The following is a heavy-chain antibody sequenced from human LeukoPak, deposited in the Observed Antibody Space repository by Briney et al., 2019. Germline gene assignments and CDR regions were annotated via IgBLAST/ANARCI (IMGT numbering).Heavy chain of an antibody. V-gene: IGHV4-59*01. CDR3: AREDSTEGYRPLDY. J-gene: IGHJ4*02. D-gene: IGHD5-12*01. CDR2: IFHNGNS. CDR1: GGSIRNYY. Sequence: SETLSLTRSVSGGSIRNYYWSCIRQPPGGGLGWSGFIFHNGNSNYDPSLKSRVSISIDTSKNQFSLRLSSVTAADTAVYYCAREDSTEGYRPLDYWGREPWSPSPQ.